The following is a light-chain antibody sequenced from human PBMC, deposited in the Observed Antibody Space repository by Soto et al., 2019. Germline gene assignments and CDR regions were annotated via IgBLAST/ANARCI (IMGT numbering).Light chain of an antibody. V-gene: IGKV1-5*03. CDR2: KAS. J-gene: IGKJ1*01. Sequence: DIQMTQSPSTLSASVGDRVTITCRASQSVSSWLAWYQQKPGKAPKLLIYKASSIESGVPSRFSGSGSGTEFTLTISSLQPDDFATYYCQQYSTFGQGTKVEIK. CDR1: QSVSSW. CDR3: QQYST.